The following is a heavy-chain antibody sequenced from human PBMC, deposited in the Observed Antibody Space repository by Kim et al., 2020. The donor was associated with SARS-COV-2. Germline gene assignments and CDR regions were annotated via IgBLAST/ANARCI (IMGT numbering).Heavy chain of an antibody. V-gene: IGHV3-30*09. Sequence: HYTDSVMGRFAISRDRSNNTLYLQMSSLRGDDTAVYYCATDGDGSGSYLKVWGQGTLVTVSS. J-gene: IGHJ4*02. CDR3: ATDGDGSGSYLKV. D-gene: IGHD3-10*01.